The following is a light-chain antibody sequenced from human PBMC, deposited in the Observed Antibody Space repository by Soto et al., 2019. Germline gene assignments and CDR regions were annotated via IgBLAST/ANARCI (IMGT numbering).Light chain of an antibody. CDR2: AAS. J-gene: IGKJ3*01. CDR3: QQSYSTPGVFT. Sequence: DIQMTQSPSSLSVSVGDRVTITCRASQSISSYLNWYQQKPGKAPKLLIYAASSLQSGVPSRFSGSGSGTDFTLTISSLQPEDFATYYCQQSYSTPGVFTFGPGTKVDIK. V-gene: IGKV1-39*01. CDR1: QSISSY.